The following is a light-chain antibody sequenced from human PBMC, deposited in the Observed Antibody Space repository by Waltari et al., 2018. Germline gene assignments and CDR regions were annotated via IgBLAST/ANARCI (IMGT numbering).Light chain of an antibody. J-gene: IGLJ1*01. Sequence: QSALTQPPSASGSPGQSIPISCTGTSSDVRGYTHVSWYQQYPGKVPKLLISEVFKRPSGVPSRFSGYKSGNTAYLTVSGLQAEDEADYYCSSSATDGDYFVFGTGTKVTVL. CDR1: SSDVRGYTH. CDR3: SSSATDGDYFV. V-gene: IGLV2-8*01. CDR2: EVF.